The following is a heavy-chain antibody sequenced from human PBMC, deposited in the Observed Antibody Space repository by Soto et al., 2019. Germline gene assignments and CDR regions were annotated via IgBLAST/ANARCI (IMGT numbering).Heavy chain of an antibody. J-gene: IGHJ4*02. Sequence: PSETLDLTCTVSGGSVTNSSYYWGWIRQSPGKGLEGIGSVYSRGRSYSTSSVKIRVTISVDTSKNRFSLSLNSVTASDTAVYFCVSQRTTVPTQAYFDYWGPGALVTVSS. CDR3: VSQRTTVPTQAYFDY. CDR1: GGSVTNSSYY. D-gene: IGHD4-17*01. V-gene: IGHV4-39*01. CDR2: VYSRGRS.